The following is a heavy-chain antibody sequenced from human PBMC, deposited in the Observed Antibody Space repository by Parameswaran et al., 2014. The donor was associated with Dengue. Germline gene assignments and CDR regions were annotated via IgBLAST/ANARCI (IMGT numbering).Heavy chain of an antibody. Sequence: RWIRQPPGKGLEWIGEINHSGSTNYNPSLKSRVTISVDTSKNQFSLKLSSVTAADTAVYYCARSHDYWGQGTLVTVSS. CDR2: INHSGST. J-gene: IGHJ4*02. V-gene: IGHV4-34*01. CDR3: ARSHDY. D-gene: IGHD3-3*01.